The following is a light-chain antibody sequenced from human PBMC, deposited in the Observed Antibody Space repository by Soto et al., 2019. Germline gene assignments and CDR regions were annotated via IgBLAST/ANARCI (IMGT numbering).Light chain of an antibody. V-gene: IGKV3-15*01. J-gene: IGKJ1*01. Sequence: ETVMTQSPATLSVSPGERATLSCRASQSVSNNLAWYQQKPGQAPRLLIYGASTRATGIPARFSGSGSGTEFTLTISSLQSEDFAVYYCQQYNNWPPRWTFGQGTKVEIK. CDR1: QSVSNN. CDR2: GAS. CDR3: QQYNNWPPRWT.